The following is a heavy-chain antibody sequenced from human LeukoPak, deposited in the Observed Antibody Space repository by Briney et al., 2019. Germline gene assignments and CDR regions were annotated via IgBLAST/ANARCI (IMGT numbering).Heavy chain of an antibody. CDR2: INPNSGGT. Sequence: ASVKVSCKASGYTFTSYGISWVRQAPGQGLEWMGWINPNSGGTNYAQKFQGRVTMTRDTSISTAYMELSRLRSDDTAVYYCARLIAAAATADYWGQGTLVTVSS. V-gene: IGHV1-2*02. J-gene: IGHJ4*02. CDR1: GYTFTSYG. CDR3: ARLIAAAATADY. D-gene: IGHD6-25*01.